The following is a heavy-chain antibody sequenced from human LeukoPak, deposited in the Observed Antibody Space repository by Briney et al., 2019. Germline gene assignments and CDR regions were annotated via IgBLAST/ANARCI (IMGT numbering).Heavy chain of an antibody. J-gene: IGHJ3*02. CDR1: GFTFSTFP. Sequence: PGGSLRLSCLASGFTFSTFPMHCVRQAPGEGLEYFSPISRNGDTTYYADSVKGRFTISRDNSKNTLYLQMSSLRPEDTAVYYCVKALTDDAFDIWGQGTMVTVSS. CDR2: ISRNGDTT. V-gene: IGHV3-64D*06. CDR3: VKALTDDAFDI.